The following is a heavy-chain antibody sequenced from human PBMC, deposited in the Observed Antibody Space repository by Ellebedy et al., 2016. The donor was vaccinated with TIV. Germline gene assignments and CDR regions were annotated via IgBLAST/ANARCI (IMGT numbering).Heavy chain of an antibody. J-gene: IGHJ4*02. CDR1: GFIVSTNH. D-gene: IGHD3-10*01. CDR3: AKGSFPFGDKSERIYSFQY. CDR2: GGYT. V-gene: IGHV3-53*04. Sequence: PGGSLRLSCTASGFIVSTNHMSWVRQAPGTGLEWVGGYTNYADSVKGRFTISTHNSRNTLYLQMTNLRTEDTAVYYCAKGSFPFGDKSERIYSFQYWGQGTLVTVSS.